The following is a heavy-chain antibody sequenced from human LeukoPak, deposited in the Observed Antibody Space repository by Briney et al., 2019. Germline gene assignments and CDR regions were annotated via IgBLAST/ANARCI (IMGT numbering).Heavy chain of an antibody. D-gene: IGHD3-22*01. CDR3: AKAHSSSWYYFGN. V-gene: IGHV3-23*01. Sequence: PGGSLRLSCAASGFTFSSYAMSWVRQAPGKGLEWVSAISGSGGSTYYADSVKGRFTISRDNSKNTLYLQMNSLRAEDTAIYYCAKAHSSSWYYFGNWGQGTLVTVSS. J-gene: IGHJ1*01. CDR1: GFTFSSYA. CDR2: ISGSGGST.